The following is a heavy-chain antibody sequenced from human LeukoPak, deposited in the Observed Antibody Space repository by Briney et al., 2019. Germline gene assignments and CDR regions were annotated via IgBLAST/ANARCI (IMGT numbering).Heavy chain of an antibody. CDR1: GFTFSRNG. CDR3: AKDASWSLEY. V-gene: IGHV3-30*02. D-gene: IGHD6-13*01. Sequence: GRSLRLSCAASGFTFSRNGMHWVRQAPGKGLEWVAMIRNHGNDEYHADSVKGRFPVPRDNSKNTMYLQMDSLRADDTAVYYWAKDASWSLEYWGQGTLVTVAT. CDR2: IRNHGNDE. J-gene: IGHJ4*02.